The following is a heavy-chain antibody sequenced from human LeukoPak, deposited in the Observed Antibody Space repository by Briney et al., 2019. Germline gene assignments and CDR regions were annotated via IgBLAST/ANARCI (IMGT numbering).Heavy chain of an antibody. J-gene: IGHJ4*02. CDR3: ARGGDRRGFDY. V-gene: IGHV4-30-4*01. CDR1: GGSISSDDYY. Sequence: SETLSLTCTVSGGSISSDDYYWSWIRQPPGKGLEWIGYIYYSGITYYNPALQSRVTISVDTSDNQFSLKLTSLTAADTAVYYCARGGDRRGFDYWGQGTLVTVSS. D-gene: IGHD1-14*01. CDR2: IYYSGIT.